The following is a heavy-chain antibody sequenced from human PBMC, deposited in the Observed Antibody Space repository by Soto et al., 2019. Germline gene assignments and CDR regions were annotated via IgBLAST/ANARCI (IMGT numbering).Heavy chain of an antibody. J-gene: IGHJ4*02. CDR2: IRASGGST. V-gene: IGHV3-23*01. Sequence: GGSLRPSCAASGFTFSSYAMTWVRQAPGKGLEWVSTIRASGGSTYYADSVKGRFTISRDNSMNTQFLHMNSLRAEDTAIYYCAKGGYTSPLDYWGLGTLVTVSS. D-gene: IGHD5-12*01. CDR3: AKGGYTSPLDY. CDR1: GFTFSSYA.